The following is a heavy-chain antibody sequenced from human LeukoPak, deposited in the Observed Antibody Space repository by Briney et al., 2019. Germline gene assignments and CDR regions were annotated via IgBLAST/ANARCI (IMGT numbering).Heavy chain of an antibody. V-gene: IGHV4-34*01. CDR2: INHSGST. J-gene: IGHJ3*02. CDR3: AKRPDAFDI. Sequence: SETLSLTCAVYGGSFSGYYWSCIRPPPGKGLEWIGEINHSGSTNYNPSLKSRVTISVDTSKNQFSLKLSSVTAADTAVYYCAKRPDAFDIWGQGTMVTVSS. CDR1: GGSFSGYY.